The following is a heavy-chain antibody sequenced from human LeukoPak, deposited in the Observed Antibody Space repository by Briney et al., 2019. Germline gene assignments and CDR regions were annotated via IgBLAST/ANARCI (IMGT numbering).Heavy chain of an antibody. Sequence: GGSLRLSCAASGFTFSSYGMHWVRQAPGKGLEWVAFIRYDGSNKYYADSVKGRFTISRDNSKNTLYLQMNSLRAEDTAVYYCAKDLTHSKHYYYYYMDVWGKGTTVTVSS. CDR1: GFTFSSYG. CDR2: IRYDGSNK. J-gene: IGHJ6*03. CDR3: AKDLTHSKHYYYYYMDV. V-gene: IGHV3-30*02.